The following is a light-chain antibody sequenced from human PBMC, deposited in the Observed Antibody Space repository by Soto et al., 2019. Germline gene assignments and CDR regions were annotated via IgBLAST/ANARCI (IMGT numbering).Light chain of an antibody. V-gene: IGKV1-5*03. J-gene: IGKJ5*01. CDR2: KAS. CDR1: QTISSW. Sequence: DIQMTHSASALSASVGDRVTITCRASQTISSWLAWYQQKPGKAPKLLIYKASSLESGVPSRFSGSGSGTEFTLTISSLQPDDFATYYCQQYNSYSTFGQVTRLEIK. CDR3: QQYNSYST.